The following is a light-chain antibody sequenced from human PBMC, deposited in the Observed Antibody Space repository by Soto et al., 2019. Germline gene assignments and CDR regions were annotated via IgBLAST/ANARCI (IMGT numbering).Light chain of an antibody. CDR1: GSDVGHYNR. Sequence: QSALTQPPSVSGSPGQSVTISCTGTGSDVGHYNRVSWYQQPPGTAPKLIIYEVTTRPSGVPGRFSGSNSANTASVTIAWLEDEDEDAYCCTSYAGSSTRVFGGGTKLTV. J-gene: IGLJ3*02. CDR3: TSYAGSSTRV. V-gene: IGLV2-18*02. CDR2: EVT.